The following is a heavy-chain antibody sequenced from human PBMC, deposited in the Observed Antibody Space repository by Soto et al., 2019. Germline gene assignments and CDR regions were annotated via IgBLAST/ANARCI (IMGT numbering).Heavy chain of an antibody. CDR3: ARDIVVVPAAITVGQPYNWFDP. CDR1: GGTFSSYA. J-gene: IGHJ5*02. Sequence: QVQLVQSGAEVKKPGSSVKVSCKASGGTFSSYAISWVRQAPGQGLEWMGGIIPIFGTANYAQKFQGRVTITADESKSTTYMELSSLGSEDTAAYYCARDIVVVPAAITVGQPYNWFDPWGQGTRVTVSS. V-gene: IGHV1-69*01. D-gene: IGHD2-2*02. CDR2: IIPIFGTA.